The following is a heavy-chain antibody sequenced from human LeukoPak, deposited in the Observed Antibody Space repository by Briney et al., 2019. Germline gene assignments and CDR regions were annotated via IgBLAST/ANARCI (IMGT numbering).Heavy chain of an antibody. CDR2: IYYSGST. CDR3: ARDTLDYFDY. CDR1: GGSISSYY. V-gene: IGHV4-59*01. Sequence: SETLSLTCTVSGGSISSYYWSWIRQPPGKGLEWIGYIYYSGSTNYNPSLKSRVTISVDTSKNQFSLKLSSVTATDTAVYYCARDTLDYFDYWGQGTLVTVSS. J-gene: IGHJ4*02.